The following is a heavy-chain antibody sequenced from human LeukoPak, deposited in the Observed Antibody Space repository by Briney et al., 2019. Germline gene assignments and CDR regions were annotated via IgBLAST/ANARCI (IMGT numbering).Heavy chain of an antibody. CDR3: ARVSAIAAAGSGYYYGMDV. CDR2: IYHSGST. Sequence: SQTLSLTCAVSGGSISSGGYPWSWIRQPPGKGLEWIGYIYHSGSTYYNPSLKSRVTISVDKSKNQFSLKLSSVTAADTAVYYCARVSAIAAAGSGYYYGMDVWGQGTTVTVSS. J-gene: IGHJ6*02. D-gene: IGHD6-13*01. V-gene: IGHV4-30-2*01. CDR1: GGSISSGGYP.